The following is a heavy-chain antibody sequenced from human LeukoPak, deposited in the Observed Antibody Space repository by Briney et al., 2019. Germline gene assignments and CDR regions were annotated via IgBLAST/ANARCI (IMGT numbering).Heavy chain of an antibody. Sequence: KPSETLSLTCAVYGGSFSGYYWSWIRQPPGEGLEWVGEINHSGSTNYNPSLKSRVTISVDTSKNQFSLKLSSVTAADTAVYYCARSGSCSGGSCYRNYYYYMDVWGKGTTVTVSS. CDR1: GGSFSGYY. V-gene: IGHV4-34*01. D-gene: IGHD2-15*01. J-gene: IGHJ6*03. CDR2: INHSGST. CDR3: ARSGSCSGGSCYRNYYYYMDV.